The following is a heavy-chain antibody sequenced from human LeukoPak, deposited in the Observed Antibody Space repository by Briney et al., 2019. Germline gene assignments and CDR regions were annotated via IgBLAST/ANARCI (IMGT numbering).Heavy chain of an antibody. D-gene: IGHD2/OR15-2a*01. CDR1: GFTFSSYS. CDR2: ISSSSSYI. V-gene: IGHV3-21*01. J-gene: IGHJ4*02. Sequence: SGGSLRLSCAASGFTFSSYSMTWVRQAPGKGLEWVSSISSSSSYIYYADSVKGRFTIPRDNAKNSLYLQMNSLRAEDTAVYYCARTAFHGLDYWGQGTLVTVSS. CDR3: ARTAFHGLDY.